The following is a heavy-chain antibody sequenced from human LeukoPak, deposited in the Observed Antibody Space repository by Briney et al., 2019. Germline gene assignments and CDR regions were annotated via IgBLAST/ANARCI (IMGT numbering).Heavy chain of an antibody. J-gene: IGHJ4*02. CDR1: GFTFSSYA. CDR3: ATDDYGDYGLDY. V-gene: IGHV3-23*01. CDR2: ISGSDGST. Sequence: GGSLRLSCAASGFTFSSYAMSWVRQAPGKGLEWVSGISGSDGSTNYADSVKGRFTISRDNAKNSLYLQMNSLRAEDTAVYYCATDDYGDYGLDYWGQGTLVTVSS. D-gene: IGHD4-17*01.